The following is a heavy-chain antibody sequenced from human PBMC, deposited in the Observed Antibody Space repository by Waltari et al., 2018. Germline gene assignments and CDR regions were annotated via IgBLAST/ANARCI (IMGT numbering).Heavy chain of an antibody. Sequence: EVQLVESGGGLVQPGGSLRLSCAASGFTFSSYAMSWVRQAPGKGLEWVSAIRGSGGSTYYADSGKGRFTISRDNAKNTLYLQMNSLRAEDTAVYYCAKVGRGLHSAFDIWGQGTMVTVSS. J-gene: IGHJ3*02. V-gene: IGHV3-23*04. CDR2: IRGSGGST. D-gene: IGHD3-16*01. CDR3: AKVGRGLHSAFDI. CDR1: GFTFSSYA.